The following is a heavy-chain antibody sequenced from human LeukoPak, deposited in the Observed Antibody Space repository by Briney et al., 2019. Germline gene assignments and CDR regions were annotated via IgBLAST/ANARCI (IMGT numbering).Heavy chain of an antibody. CDR2: ISYDGSNK. CDR1: GFTFSSYG. V-gene: IGHV3-30*18. CDR3: AKVGLTVTTILDYFDY. Sequence: PGGSLRLSCAASGFTFSSYGMHWVRQAPGKGLEWVAVISYDGSNKYYADSVKGRFTISRDNGKNMLYLQTNSLRAEDTAVYYCAKVGLTVTTILDYFDYWGQGTLVTVSS. D-gene: IGHD4-11*01. J-gene: IGHJ4*02.